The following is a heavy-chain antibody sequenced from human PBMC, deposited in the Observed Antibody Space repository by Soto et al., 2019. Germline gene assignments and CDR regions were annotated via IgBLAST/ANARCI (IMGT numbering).Heavy chain of an antibody. CDR2: ISSSSSYI. CDR3: AIEAREYARGWYDRIVHY. D-gene: IGHD6-19*01. J-gene: IGHJ4*02. CDR1: GFTFSSYS. Sequence: PGGSLRLSCAASGFTFSSYSMSWVRQAPGKGLEWVSSISSSSSYIYYADSVKGRFTISRDNAKNSLYLQMNSLRAEDTAVYYCAIEAREYARGWYDRIVHYWGQGTLVTVSS. V-gene: IGHV3-21*01.